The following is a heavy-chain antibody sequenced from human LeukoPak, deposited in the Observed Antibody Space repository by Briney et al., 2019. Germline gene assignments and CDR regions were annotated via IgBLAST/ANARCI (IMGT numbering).Heavy chain of an antibody. CDR3: AREYGDFDY. CDR2: IYSSGST. V-gene: IGHV4-4*07. J-gene: IGHJ4*02. CDR1: GGSITNYY. Sequence: SETLSLTCTVSGGSITNYYWSWIRHPAGKGLEWIGRIYSSGSTNYNPSLKSRVTMSVDMSKSQFSLELNSVTAADTAIYYCAREYGDFDYWGQGTLVTVSS. D-gene: IGHD4-17*01.